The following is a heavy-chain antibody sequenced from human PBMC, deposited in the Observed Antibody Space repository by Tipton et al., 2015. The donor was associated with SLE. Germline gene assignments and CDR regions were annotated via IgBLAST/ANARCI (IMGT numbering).Heavy chain of an antibody. Sequence: TLSLTCTVSGGSISSSKYFWGWIRQPPGKGLEWIGVMYYSGSTYYNPSLKSRVTISVDTSKNQFSLRLTSVTAADTSVYYCARRMYQLPNYYYYYGMDVWGQGTTVTVSS. CDR2: MYYSGST. CDR3: ARRMYQLPNYYYYYGMDV. CDR1: GGSISSSKYF. V-gene: IGHV4-39*01. D-gene: IGHD2-8*01. J-gene: IGHJ6*02.